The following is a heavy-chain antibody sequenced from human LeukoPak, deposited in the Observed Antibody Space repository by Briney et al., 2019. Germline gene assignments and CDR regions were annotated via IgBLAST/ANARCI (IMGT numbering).Heavy chain of an antibody. J-gene: IGHJ5*02. CDR3: AREGGSGSYSP. V-gene: IGHV3-23*01. D-gene: IGHD3-10*01. CDR1: GFTFSSYA. Sequence: GGSLRLSCAASGFTFSSYAMSWVRQAPGKGLEWVSAISGSGGSTCYADSVKGRFTISRDNSKNTLYLQMNSLRAEDTAVYYCAREGGSGSYSPWGQGTLVTVSS. CDR2: ISGSGGST.